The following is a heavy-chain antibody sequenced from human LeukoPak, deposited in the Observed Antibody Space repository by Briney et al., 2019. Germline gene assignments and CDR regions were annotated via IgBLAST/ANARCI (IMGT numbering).Heavy chain of an antibody. CDR1: GFTVSSNY. CDR2: IYSGGST. J-gene: IGHJ1*01. D-gene: IGHD6-13*01. V-gene: IGHV3-53*01. CDR3: ARSVWSSPGYFQH. Sequence: GGSLRLSCAASGFTVSSNYMSWVRQAPGKGLEWVSVIYSGGSTYYADSVKGRFTISRDNSKNTLYLQMNSLRAGGTAVYYCARSVWSSPGYFQHWGQGTLVTVSS.